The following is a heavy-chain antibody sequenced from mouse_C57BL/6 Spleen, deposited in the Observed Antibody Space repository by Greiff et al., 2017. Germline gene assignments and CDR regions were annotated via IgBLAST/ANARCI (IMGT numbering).Heavy chain of an antibody. J-gene: IGHJ2*01. Sequence: VKLMESGAELVRPGASVTLSCKASGYTFTDYEMHWVKQTPVHGLEWIGAIDPETGGTAYNQKFKGKAILTADKSSSTAYMELRSLTSEDSAVYYCTRGLYYFDYWGQGTTLTVSS. CDR3: TRGLYYFDY. D-gene: IGHD3-3*01. CDR2: IDPETGGT. CDR1: GYTFTDYE. V-gene: IGHV1-15*01.